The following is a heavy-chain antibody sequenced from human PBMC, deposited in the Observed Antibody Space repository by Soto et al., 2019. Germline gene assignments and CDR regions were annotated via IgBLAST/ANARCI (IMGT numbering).Heavy chain of an antibody. CDR3: ARDFDY. V-gene: IGHV3-30-3*01. CDR2: ISYDGSKK. Sequence: QVQLVASGGGVVQPGRSLRLSCAASGFTFSSYAMHWVRQAPGKGLEWVAVISYDGSKKYYADSVKGRFTISRDNSKNTLYLQMNSLRTEETAVYYCARDFDYWGQGTLVTVSS. CDR1: GFTFSSYA. J-gene: IGHJ4*02.